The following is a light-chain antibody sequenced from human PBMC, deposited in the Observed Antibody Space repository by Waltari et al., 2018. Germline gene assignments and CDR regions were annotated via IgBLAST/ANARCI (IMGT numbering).Light chain of an antibody. CDR1: TSNIVTNT. J-gene: IGLJ3*02. CDR3: ATWDDSLSGRV. V-gene: IGLV1-44*01. CDR2: ANY. Sequence: QSVLTQPPSTSGTPGQTVTISCSGSTSNIVTNTVTWYQLLPGTAPKTVIFANYHRPSGVPDRFSASKSGTSASLVISGLRSEDEADYFCATWDDSLSGRVFGGGTKVTVL.